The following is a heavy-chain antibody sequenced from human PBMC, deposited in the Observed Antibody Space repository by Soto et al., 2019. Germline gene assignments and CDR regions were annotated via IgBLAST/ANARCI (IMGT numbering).Heavy chain of an antibody. J-gene: IGHJ4*02. CDR3: ARAHAPTLPFAF. CDR2: IFHSGNA. Sequence: PSETLSLTCSVSGGSMRNVYWSWIRQSPGKGLEWIGFIFHSGNAKYNPSLQSRASMSIDTSKNQFSLSLESVTAADTAVYFCARAHAPTLPFAFWGQGTLVTVSS. CDR1: GGSMRNVY. V-gene: IGHV4-59*01. D-gene: IGHD2-15*01.